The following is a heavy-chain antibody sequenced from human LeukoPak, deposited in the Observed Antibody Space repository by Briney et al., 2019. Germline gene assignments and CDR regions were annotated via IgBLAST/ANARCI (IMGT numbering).Heavy chain of an antibody. CDR2: INWNGGST. CDR1: GFTFDDYG. D-gene: IGHD3-16*02. CDR3: ARLGELSLDPPTPYYY. J-gene: IGHJ4*01. Sequence: GESLKISCAASGFTFDDYGMSWVRQAPGKGLEWVSGINWNGGSTGYADSVKGRFTISRDNAKNSLYLQMNSLRAEDTALYYCARLGELSLDPPTPYYYWGQGTLVTVSS. V-gene: IGHV3-20*04.